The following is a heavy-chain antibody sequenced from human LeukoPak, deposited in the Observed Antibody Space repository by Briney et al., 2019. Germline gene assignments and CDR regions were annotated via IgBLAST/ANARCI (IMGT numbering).Heavy chain of an antibody. J-gene: IGHJ6*03. Sequence: SETLSLTCTVSGGSISSSSYYWGWIPQPPGKGLEWIGSIYYNGSTYYNPSLKSRVTISVDTSKHQFSLTLSSVTAADTAVYYCARQKDQLLFYYYYYMDVWGKGTTVTVSS. CDR2: IYYNGST. CDR3: ARQKDQLLFYYYYYMDV. D-gene: IGHD2-2*01. CDR1: GGSISSSSYY. V-gene: IGHV4-39*01.